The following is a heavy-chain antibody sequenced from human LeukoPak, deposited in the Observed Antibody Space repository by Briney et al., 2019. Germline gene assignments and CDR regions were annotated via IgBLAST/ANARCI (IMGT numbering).Heavy chain of an antibody. CDR1: GFTFSNFW. V-gene: IGHV3-7*04. J-gene: IGHJ4*02. CDR2: IKHDGTET. D-gene: IGHD6-19*01. CDR3: ARGRYSSGWYHDF. Sequence: GSLRLSCEVSGFTFSNFWMTWVRQAPGKGLEWVANIKHDGTETKYVDSVKGRFTISRDNAKNSLYLQMNSLRAEDTAVYFCARGRYSSGWYHDFWGQGALVTVSS.